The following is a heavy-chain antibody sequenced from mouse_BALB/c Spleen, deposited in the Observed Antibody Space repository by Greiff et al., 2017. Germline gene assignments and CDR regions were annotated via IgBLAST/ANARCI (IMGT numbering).Heavy chain of an antibody. CDR3: ARNDYYAMDY. CDR2: IYPGDGDT. CDR1: GYAFSSSW. J-gene: IGHJ4*01. Sequence: QVHVKQSGPELVKPGASVKISCKASGYAFSSSWMNWVKQRPGQGLEWIGRIYPGDGDTNYNGKFKGKATLTADKSSSTAYMQLSSLTSVDSAVYFCARNDYYAMDYWGQGTSVTVSS. V-gene: IGHV1-82*01.